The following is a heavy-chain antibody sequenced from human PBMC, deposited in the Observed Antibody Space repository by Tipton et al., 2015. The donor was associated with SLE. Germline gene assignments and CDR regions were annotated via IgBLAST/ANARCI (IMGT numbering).Heavy chain of an antibody. CDR1: GFSFTSYA. CDR2: IYSAGST. Sequence: SLRLSCAASGFSFTSYAMNWVRQAPGKGLEWVSLIYSAGSTSYADSVKGRFTVSRDTSKNTLYLQMNSLRAEDTAVYYCAKDTDFDYWGQRSLVTVSS. CDR3: AKDTDFDY. V-gene: IGHV3-23*03. J-gene: IGHJ4*02.